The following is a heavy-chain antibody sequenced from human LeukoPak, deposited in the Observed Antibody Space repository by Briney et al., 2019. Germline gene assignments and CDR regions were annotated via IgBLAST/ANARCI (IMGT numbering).Heavy chain of an antibody. Sequence: GSLRLSCAASGFTFSSYSMNWVRQAPGKGLEWVSSISSSSSYIYYADSVKGRFTISRDNAKNSLYLQMNSLRAEDTAVYYCATTPYCSSTSCSYWGQGTLVTVSS. CDR3: ATTPYCSSTSCSY. CDR2: ISSSSSYI. D-gene: IGHD2-2*01. V-gene: IGHV3-21*01. J-gene: IGHJ4*02. CDR1: GFTFSSYS.